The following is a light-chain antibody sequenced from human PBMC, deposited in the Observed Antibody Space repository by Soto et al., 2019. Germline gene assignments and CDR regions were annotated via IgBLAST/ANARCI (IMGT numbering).Light chain of an antibody. J-gene: IGLJ1*01. V-gene: IGLV2-11*01. Sequence: QAVVSQARGVSVSIGEAVAIFCTRTSNDFACYNYVSKYQHHPGKAPKLMIYDVSERPSGVPDRFSGSKSGNTASLTISGLQAEDEADYYSCSYAGTFYVFGTGTKVTVL. CDR2: DVS. CDR1: SNDFACYNY. CDR3: CSYAGTFYV.